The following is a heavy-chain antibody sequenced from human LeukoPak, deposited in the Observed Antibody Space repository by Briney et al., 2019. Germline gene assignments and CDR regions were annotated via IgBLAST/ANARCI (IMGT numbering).Heavy chain of an antibody. CDR3: ARDHNWGFYY. CDR2: ISPTYDI. D-gene: IGHD7-27*01. V-gene: IGHV3-48*02. J-gene: IGHJ4*02. CDR1: GFTVSSNY. Sequence: GGSLRLSCAASGFTVSSNYMSWVRQAPGKGLEWVSYISPTYDIYYSDSVRGRFTISRDNAKNSLYLQMNSLRDEDTAVYYWARDHNWGFYYWGQGTLVAVSS.